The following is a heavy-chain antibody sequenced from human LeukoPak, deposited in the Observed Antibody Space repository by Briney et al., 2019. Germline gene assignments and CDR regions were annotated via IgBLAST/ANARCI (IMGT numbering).Heavy chain of an antibody. CDR2: IIPIFGTA. V-gene: IGHV1-69*06. J-gene: IGHJ4*02. CDR3: ARDDSGYENGFDY. CDR1: GGTFSSYA. Sequence: GASVKVSCKASGGTFSSYAIGWVRQAPGQGLEWMGGIIPIFGTANYAQKFQGRVTITADKSTSTAYMELSSLRSEDTAVYYCARDDSGYENGFDYWGQGTLVTVSS. D-gene: IGHD5-12*01.